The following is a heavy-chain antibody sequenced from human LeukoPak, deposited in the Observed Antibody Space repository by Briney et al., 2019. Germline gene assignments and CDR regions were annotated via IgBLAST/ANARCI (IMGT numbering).Heavy chain of an antibody. CDR2: ISGDGSST. D-gene: IGHD3-22*01. CDR1: GFTFSNYW. J-gene: IGHJ4*02. CDR3: ATGDSSAYYSAFDC. V-gene: IGHV3-74*01. Sequence: PGGSLRPSCAASGFTFSNYWMHWVRQAPGKGLVWVSRISGDGSSTSYTDAVKGRFTISRDNAKDTLYLQVNSLRADDTAVYYCATGDSSAYYSAFDCWGQGTLVTVSS.